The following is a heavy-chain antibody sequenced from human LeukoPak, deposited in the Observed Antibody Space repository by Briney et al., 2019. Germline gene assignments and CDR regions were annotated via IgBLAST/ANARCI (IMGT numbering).Heavy chain of an antibody. CDR2: INHSGST. V-gene: IGHV4-34*01. CDR1: GGCFSGYY. J-gene: IGHJ6*03. D-gene: IGHD6-6*01. Sequence: PSETLSLTCAVYGGCFSGYYWSWLRQPPGKGLEWIGEINHSGSTNYNPSLKSRVTISVDTSKNQFSLKLSSVTAADTAVYYCACLTKARPYYYYYYMDVWGKGTTVTVSS. CDR3: ACLTKARPYYYYYYMDV.